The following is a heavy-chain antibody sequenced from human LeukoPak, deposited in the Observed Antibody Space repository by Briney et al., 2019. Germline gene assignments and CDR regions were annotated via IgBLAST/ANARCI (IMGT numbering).Heavy chain of an antibody. D-gene: IGHD2-8*02. Sequence: SETLSLTCAVYGGSFSGYYWSWIHQPPGKGLEWIGEINHSGSTNYNPSLKSRVTISVDTSKNQFSLKLSSVTAADTAVYYCARLVLGSRYYYYYYMDVWGKGTTVTVSS. J-gene: IGHJ6*03. CDR2: INHSGST. V-gene: IGHV4-34*01. CDR1: GGSFSGYY. CDR3: ARLVLGSRYYYYYYMDV.